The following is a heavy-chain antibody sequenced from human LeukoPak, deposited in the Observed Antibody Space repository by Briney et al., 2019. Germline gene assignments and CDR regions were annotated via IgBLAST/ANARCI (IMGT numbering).Heavy chain of an antibody. CDR1: GFTFRSYG. CDR3: AKEGDKHYYYMDV. Sequence: GGSLRLSCAASGFTFRSYGMHWVRQAPGKGLEWVAFIRYDGSNKYYADSVKGRFTISNDNSNNTLYLQMNSLRAEDTDVYYCAKEGDKHYYYMDVWGKGTTVTVSS. J-gene: IGHJ6*03. CDR2: IRYDGSNK. D-gene: IGHD3-9*01. V-gene: IGHV3-30*02.